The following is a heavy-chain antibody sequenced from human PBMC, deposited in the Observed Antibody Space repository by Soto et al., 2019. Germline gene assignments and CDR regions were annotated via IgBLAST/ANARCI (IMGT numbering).Heavy chain of an antibody. V-gene: IGHV1-69*06. CDR1: GGTFSSYA. J-gene: IGHJ6*02. Sequence: SVKVSCKASGGTFSSYAISWVRQAPGQGLEWMGGIIPIFGTANYAQKFQGRVTITADKSTSTAYMELSSLRSEDTAVYYCARDGSGRYRGSYGMDVWGQGTTVTVSS. CDR3: ARDGSGRYRGSYGMDV. CDR2: IIPIFGTA. D-gene: IGHD3-10*01.